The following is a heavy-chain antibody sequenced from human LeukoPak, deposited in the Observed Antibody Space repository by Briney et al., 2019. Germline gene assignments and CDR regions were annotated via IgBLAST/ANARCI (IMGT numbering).Heavy chain of an antibody. Sequence: GRSLRLSCAASGFTFSSYAMHWVRQAPGKGLEWVAVISYDGSNKYYADSVKGRFTISRDNSENTLYLQMNSLRAEDTAVYYCARAQHYDILTGFGYWGQGTLVTVSS. CDR1: GFTFSSYA. D-gene: IGHD3-9*01. V-gene: IGHV3-30-3*01. J-gene: IGHJ4*02. CDR2: ISYDGSNK. CDR3: ARAQHYDILTGFGY.